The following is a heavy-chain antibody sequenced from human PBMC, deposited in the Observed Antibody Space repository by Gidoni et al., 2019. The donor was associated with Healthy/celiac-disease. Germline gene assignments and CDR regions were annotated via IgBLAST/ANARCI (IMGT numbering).Heavy chain of an antibody. J-gene: IGHJ4*02. V-gene: IGHV1-46*01. D-gene: IGHD6-13*01. CDR2: INPSGGST. Sequence: QGLEWMGIINPSGGSTSYAQKFQGRVTMTRDTSTSTVYMELSSLRSEDTAVYYCAREFGSSWLSWGQGTLVTVSS. CDR3: AREFGSSWLS.